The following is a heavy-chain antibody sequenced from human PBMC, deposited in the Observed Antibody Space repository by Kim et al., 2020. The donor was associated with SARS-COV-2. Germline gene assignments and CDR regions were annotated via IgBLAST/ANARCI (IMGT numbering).Heavy chain of an antibody. CDR2: SYDSGST. CDR1: GGSISSGDYY. Sequence: SETLSLTCTVSGGSISSGDYYWIWIRQPPGKVLEWIGYSYDSGSTYYNPSLKSRVTISVDTSKNPFSLKLSSVTAADTAVYYSARDLESGCFDPWGQGT. J-gene: IGHJ5*02. CDR3: ARDLESGCFDP. V-gene: IGHV4-30-4*01.